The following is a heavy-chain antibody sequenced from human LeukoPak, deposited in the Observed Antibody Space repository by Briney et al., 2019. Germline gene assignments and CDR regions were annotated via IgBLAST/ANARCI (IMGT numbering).Heavy chain of an antibody. CDR3: ARDRNYYDSSALDY. D-gene: IGHD3-22*01. J-gene: IGHJ4*02. V-gene: IGHV3-30-3*01. Sequence: GGSLRLSRAASGFTFSSYAMHWVRQAPGKGLEWVAVISYDGSNKYYADSVKGRFTISRDNSKNTLYLQMNSLRAEDTAVYYCARDRNYYDSSALDYWGQGTLVTVSS. CDR2: ISYDGSNK. CDR1: GFTFSSYA.